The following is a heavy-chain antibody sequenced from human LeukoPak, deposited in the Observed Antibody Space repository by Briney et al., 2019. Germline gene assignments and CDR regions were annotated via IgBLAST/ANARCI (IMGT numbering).Heavy chain of an antibody. CDR2: INHSGST. Sequence: SETLSLTCAVYGGSFSGYYWSWIRQPPGKGLEWIGEINHSGSTNYNPPLKSRVTISVDTSKNQFSLKLSSVTAADTAVYYCARGRYFDGMDVWGQGTTVTVSS. J-gene: IGHJ6*02. V-gene: IGHV4-34*01. D-gene: IGHD3-9*01. CDR1: GGSFSGYY. CDR3: ARGRYFDGMDV.